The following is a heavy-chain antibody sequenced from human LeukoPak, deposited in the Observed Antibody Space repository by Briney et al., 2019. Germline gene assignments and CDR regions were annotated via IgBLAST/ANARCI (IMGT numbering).Heavy chain of an antibody. CDR3: ARGVSCTNGVCYYYYYYMDV. CDR1: GGSISSGSYY. V-gene: IGHV4-61*02. CDR2: IYTSGST. J-gene: IGHJ6*03. D-gene: IGHD2-8*01. Sequence: PSQTLSLTCTVSGGSISSGSYYWRWIRQPAGKGLEWIGRIYTSGSTNYDPSLKSRVTISVDTSKNQFSLKLSSVTAADTAVYYCARGVSCTNGVCYYYYYYMDVWGKGTTVTVSS.